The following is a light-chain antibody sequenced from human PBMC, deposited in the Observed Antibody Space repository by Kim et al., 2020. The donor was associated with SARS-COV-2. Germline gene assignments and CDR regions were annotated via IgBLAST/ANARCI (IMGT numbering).Light chain of an antibody. CDR3: QHYGTSPPIT. CDR1: QNIGGSY. V-gene: IGKV3-20*01. Sequence: PGERANLSCRASQNIGGSYLAWYQQKPGQAPRLLIYGTSNRATGIPDRFSGSGSGTDFTLTISRLEPEDFAVFYCQHYGTSPPITFGQGTRLEIK. CDR2: GTS. J-gene: IGKJ5*01.